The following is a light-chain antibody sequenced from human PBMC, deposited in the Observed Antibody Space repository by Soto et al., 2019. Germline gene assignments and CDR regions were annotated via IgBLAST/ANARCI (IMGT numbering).Light chain of an antibody. J-gene: IGLJ1*01. Sequence: QSVLTQPPSVSGAPGQRVAISCTGSSSNIGAEYDVHWYQQLPGTAPKRRIYGDNNRPSGVPDRFSGSKSGTSASLAITGLQPEDEADYYCQSYDSSLTTFVFGTGTKVTVL. CDR1: SSNIGAEYD. CDR3: QSYDSSLTTFV. CDR2: GDN. V-gene: IGLV1-40*01.